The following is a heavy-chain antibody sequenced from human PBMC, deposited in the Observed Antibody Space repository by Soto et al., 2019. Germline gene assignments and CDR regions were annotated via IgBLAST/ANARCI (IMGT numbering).Heavy chain of an antibody. CDR2: INPNSGGT. D-gene: IGHD6-19*01. CDR1: GYTFTGYY. CDR3: AAGPLAVAAYFDY. J-gene: IGHJ4*02. Sequence: ASVKVSCKASGYTFTGYYMHGVRQAPGQGLEWMGWINPNSGGTNYAQKFQGWVTMTRDTSISTAYMELSRLRSDDTAVYYCAAGPLAVAAYFDYWGQGTLVTVSS. V-gene: IGHV1-2*04.